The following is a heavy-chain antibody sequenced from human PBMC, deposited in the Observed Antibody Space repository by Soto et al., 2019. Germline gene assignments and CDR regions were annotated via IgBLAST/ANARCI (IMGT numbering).Heavy chain of an antibody. CDR2: INYSGST. V-gene: IGHV4-34*01. Sequence: PSETLSLTCAVYGGSFSGYYWSWIRQPPGKGLEWIGDINYSGSTNYNPPLKSRVTISVDTSKNQFSLKLSSVTAADTAVYYCARASYDYIWGSYSAYWFDPWGQGTLVTVSS. CDR3: ARASYDYIWGSYSAYWFDP. J-gene: IGHJ5*02. CDR1: GGSFSGYY. D-gene: IGHD3-16*01.